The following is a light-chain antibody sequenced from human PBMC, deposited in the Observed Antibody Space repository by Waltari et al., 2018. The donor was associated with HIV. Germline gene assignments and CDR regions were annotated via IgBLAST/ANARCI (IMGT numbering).Light chain of an antibody. Sequence: QSVLTQPPSTSAAPGQRVTISCSGDTSSSQFTSFYWYQQLPGAAPKLLIYDISHRPSGVPGRFSGSKSGASASLAITSRRSEDEGLHYCATWSAGLRAWVFGGGTKLTVL. CDR2: DIS. V-gene: IGLV1-47*01. J-gene: IGLJ3*02. CDR3: ATWSAGLRAWV. CDR1: TSSSQFTS.